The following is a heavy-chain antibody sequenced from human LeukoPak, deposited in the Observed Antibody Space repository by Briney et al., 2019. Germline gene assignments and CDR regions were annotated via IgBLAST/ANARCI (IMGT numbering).Heavy chain of an antibody. CDR2: ISSSSSYI. CDR3: ARDGVVVVAATSSVDYYYGMDV. V-gene: IGHV3-21*01. J-gene: IGHJ6*02. CDR1: GFTFSSYS. D-gene: IGHD2-15*01. Sequence: GGSLRLSCAASGFTFSSYSMNWVRQAPGKGLEWVSSISSSSSYIYCADSVKGRFTISRDNAKNSLYLQMNSLRAEDTAVYYCARDGVVVVAATSSVDYYYGMDVWGQGTTVTVSS.